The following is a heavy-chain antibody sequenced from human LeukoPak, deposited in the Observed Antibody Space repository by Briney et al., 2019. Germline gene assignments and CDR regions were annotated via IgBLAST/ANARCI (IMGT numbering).Heavy chain of an antibody. V-gene: IGHV4-59*01. J-gene: IGHJ4*02. Sequence: PSETLSLTCTVSGGSISSYYWSWIRQPPGKGLEWIGYIYYSGSTNYNPSLKSRVTISVDTSKNQFSLKLSSVTAADTAVFYCARDRGGGNVSDYWGQGTLVTVSS. CDR3: ARDRGGGNVSDY. CDR1: GGSISSYY. D-gene: IGHD4-23*01. CDR2: IYYSGST.